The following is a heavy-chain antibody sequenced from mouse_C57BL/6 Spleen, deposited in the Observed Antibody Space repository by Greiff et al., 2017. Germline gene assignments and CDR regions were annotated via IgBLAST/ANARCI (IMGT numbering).Heavy chain of an antibody. CDR1: GFTFSDAW. J-gene: IGHJ3*01. Sequence: EVQRVESGGGLVQPGGSMKLSCAASGFTFSDAWMDWVRQSPEKGLEWVAEIRNKANNHATYYAESVKGRFTISRDDSKSSVYLQMNSLRAEDTGIYYCTRNYDYDARFAYWGQGTLVTVSA. CDR3: TRNYDYDARFAY. D-gene: IGHD2-4*01. V-gene: IGHV6-6*01. CDR2: IRNKANNHAT.